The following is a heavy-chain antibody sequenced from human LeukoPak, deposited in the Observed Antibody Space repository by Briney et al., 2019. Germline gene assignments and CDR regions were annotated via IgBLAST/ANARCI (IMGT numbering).Heavy chain of an antibody. J-gene: IGHJ4*02. V-gene: IGHV7-4-1*02. Sequence: ASVKVSCEASGYTFTSYAMNWVRQAPGQGLEWMGWINTNTGNPTYAQGFTGRFVFSLDTSVSTAYLQISSLKAEDTAVYYCAAEVAAPAFDYWGQGTLVTVSS. CDR3: AAEVAAPAFDY. D-gene: IGHD2-15*01. CDR2: INTNTGNP. CDR1: GYTFTSYA.